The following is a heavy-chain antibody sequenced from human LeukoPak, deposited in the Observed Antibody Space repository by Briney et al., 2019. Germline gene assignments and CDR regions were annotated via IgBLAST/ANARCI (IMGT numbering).Heavy chain of an antibody. J-gene: IGHJ5*02. CDR3: ARTYPDLGFDP. CDR2: IDWDDDK. V-gene: IGHV2-70*04. Sequence: SGPTLVNPTQTLTLTRTFSGFSLSTSGMRVSWIRQPPGKALEWLARIDWDDDKFYSTSLKTRLIISKDTSKNQVVLTMTNMDPVDTATYYCARTYPDLGFDPWGQGTLVTVSS. CDR1: GFSLSTSGMR.